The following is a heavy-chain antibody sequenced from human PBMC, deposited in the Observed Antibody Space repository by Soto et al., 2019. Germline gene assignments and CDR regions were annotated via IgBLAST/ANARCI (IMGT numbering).Heavy chain of an antibody. CDR3: ARSLGDLMVRGVIGFDY. Sequence: QVQLQESGPGLVKPSQTLSLTCTVSGGSISSGGYYWSWIRQHPGKGLEWIGYIYYSGSTYYNPSLKSRVTLSVDTSKNQFSLKLSSVTAADTAVYYCARSLGDLMVRGVIGFDYWGQGTLVTVSS. CDR1: GGSISSGGYY. D-gene: IGHD3-10*01. CDR2: IYYSGST. V-gene: IGHV4-31*03. J-gene: IGHJ4*02.